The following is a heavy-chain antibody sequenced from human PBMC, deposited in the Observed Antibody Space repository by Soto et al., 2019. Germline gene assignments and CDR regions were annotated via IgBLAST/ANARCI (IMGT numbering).Heavy chain of an antibody. CDR1: GFTFSSYW. CDR3: ARDRDVLRFLEWSTFDAFDI. D-gene: IGHD3-3*01. J-gene: IGHJ3*02. V-gene: IGHV3-7*01. CDR2: IKQDGSEK. Sequence: GGSLRLSCAASGFTFSSYWMSWVRQATGKGLEWVANIKQDGSEKYYVDSVKGRFTISRDNAKNSLYLQMNSLRAEDTAVYYCARDRDVLRFLEWSTFDAFDIWGQGTMVTVSS.